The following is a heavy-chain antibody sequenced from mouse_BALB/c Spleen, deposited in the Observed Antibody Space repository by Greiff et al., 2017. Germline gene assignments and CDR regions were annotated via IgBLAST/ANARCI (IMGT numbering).Heavy chain of an antibody. V-gene: IGHV5-9*03. CDR1: GFTFSSYT. CDR2: ISSGGGNT. J-gene: IGHJ2*01. CDR3: ARYPLLVRRGNYFDY. D-gene: IGHD2-14*01. Sequence: EVMLVESGGGLVKPGGSLKLSCAASGFTFSSYTMSWVRQTPEKRLEWVATISSGGGNTYYPDSVKGRFTISRDNAKNNLYLQMSSLRSEDTALYYCARYPLLVRRGNYFDYWGQGTTLTVSS.